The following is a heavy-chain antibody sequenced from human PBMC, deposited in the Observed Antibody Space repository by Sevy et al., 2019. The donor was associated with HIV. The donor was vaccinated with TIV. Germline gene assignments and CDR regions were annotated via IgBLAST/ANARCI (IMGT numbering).Heavy chain of an antibody. V-gene: IGHV3-11*01. Sequence: GGALRLSCAASDFIFSDYYMNWIRQAPGKGLEWISYIGNSGSDISYTDSVKGRFTVSRDNRKNALYLQMSSLRAEDTAVYYCARGSNVSPDAFVIWGQGTMVTVSS. CDR1: DFIFSDYY. CDR2: IGNSGSDI. CDR3: ARGSNVSPDAFVI. J-gene: IGHJ3*02. D-gene: IGHD3-16*01.